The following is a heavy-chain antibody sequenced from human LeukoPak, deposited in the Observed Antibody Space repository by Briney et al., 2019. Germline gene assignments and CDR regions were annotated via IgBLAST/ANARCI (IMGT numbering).Heavy chain of an antibody. J-gene: IGHJ6*02. CDR3: ARGTPDSSGYLGPRYYYYGMDV. CDR1: GYTFTAYH. Sequence: GASVRVSCKASGYTFTAYHMHWVRQAPGQGLEWMGIINPNDGSTNYAQRFQGRVTMTRDRSTSTVYMELSSLRSEDTAVYYCARGTPDSSGYLGPRYYYYGMDVWGQGTTVTVSS. V-gene: IGHV1-46*01. CDR2: INPNDGST. D-gene: IGHD3-22*01.